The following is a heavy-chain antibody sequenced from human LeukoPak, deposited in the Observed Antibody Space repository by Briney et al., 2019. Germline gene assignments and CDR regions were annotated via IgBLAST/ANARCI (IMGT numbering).Heavy chain of an antibody. CDR2: IIPIFGTA. CDR1: GGTFSSYA. CDR3: ARAREYSSSSLDY. J-gene: IGHJ4*02. Sequence: SVKLSCKASGGTFSSYAISWVRQAPGQGLEWMGGIIPIFGTANYAQKFQGRVTITTDESTSTAYMELSRLRSEDTAVYYCARAREYSSSSLDYWGQGTLVTVSS. D-gene: IGHD6-6*01. V-gene: IGHV1-69*05.